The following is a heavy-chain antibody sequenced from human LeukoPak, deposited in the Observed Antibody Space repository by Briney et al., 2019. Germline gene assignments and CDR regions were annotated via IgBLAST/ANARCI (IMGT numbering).Heavy chain of an antibody. V-gene: IGHV3-23*01. CDR1: GFTFSSYA. D-gene: IGHD1-26*01. CDR3: AKPGRMWEHRYYFDY. J-gene: IGHJ4*02. Sequence: GGSLRLSCAASGFTFSSYAMSWVRQAPGKGLEWVSAISGSGDSTYYADSVKGRFTISRDNSKNTLYLQMNSLRAEDTAVYYCAKPGRMWEHRYYFDYWGQGTLVTVSS. CDR2: ISGSGDST.